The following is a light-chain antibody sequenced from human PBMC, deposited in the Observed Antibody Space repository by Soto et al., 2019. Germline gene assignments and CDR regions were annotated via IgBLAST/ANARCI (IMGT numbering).Light chain of an antibody. J-gene: IGKJ1*01. V-gene: IGKV3-20*01. Sequence: EIVMPQSPATLSATPGERAPLSCRASQSVSSNLAWYQQKPGQAPRLLIYGASGRATGIPDRFSGSGSGTDFTLTISRLEPEEFAVYYCQQYGSLSWTFGQGTKVDIK. CDR2: GAS. CDR3: QQYGSLSWT. CDR1: QSVSSN.